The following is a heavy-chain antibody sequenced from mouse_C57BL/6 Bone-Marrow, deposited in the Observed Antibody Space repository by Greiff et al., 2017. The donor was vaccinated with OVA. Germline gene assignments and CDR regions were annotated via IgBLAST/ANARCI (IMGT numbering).Heavy chain of an antibody. D-gene: IGHD2-3*01. Sequence: ESGPGLVKPSQSLSLTCSVTGYSITSGYYWNWIRQFPGNKLEWMGYISYDGSNNYNPSLKNRISITRDTSKNQFFLTLNSVTTEDTATYYCAGWLLRFMDYWGQGTSVTVSS. CDR1: GYSITSGYY. CDR3: AGWLLRFMDY. J-gene: IGHJ4*01. CDR2: ISYDGSN. V-gene: IGHV3-6*01.